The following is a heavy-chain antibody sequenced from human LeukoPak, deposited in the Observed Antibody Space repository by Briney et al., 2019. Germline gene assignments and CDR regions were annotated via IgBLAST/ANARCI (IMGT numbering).Heavy chain of an antibody. CDR3: ARDWGDYYDSSGYFYYYYYGMDV. D-gene: IGHD3-22*01. J-gene: IGHJ6*02. V-gene: IGHV3-7*01. Sequence: GGSLRLSCAASGFTFSSYAMHWVRQAPGKGLEWVANVNHDGSEKHYVDSVKGRFTISRDNAKNSLYLQMNSLRAEDTAVYYCARDWGDYYDSSGYFYYYYYGMDVWGQGTTVTVSS. CDR1: GFTFSSYA. CDR2: VNHDGSEK.